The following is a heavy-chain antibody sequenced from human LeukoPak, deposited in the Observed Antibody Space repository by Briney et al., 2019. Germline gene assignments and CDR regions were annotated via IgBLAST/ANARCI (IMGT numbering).Heavy chain of an antibody. CDR3: ARTLQIYDSSGYSSS. Sequence: PGGSLRLSCAASGFTFSSYSMNWVRQAPGKGLEWVSSISSGSSYIYYADSVKGRFTISRDNAKNSLYLQMNSLRAEDTAVYYCARTLQIYDSSGYSSSGGQGTLVTVPS. V-gene: IGHV3-21*01. CDR2: ISSGSSYI. D-gene: IGHD3-22*01. CDR1: GFTFSSYS. J-gene: IGHJ4*02.